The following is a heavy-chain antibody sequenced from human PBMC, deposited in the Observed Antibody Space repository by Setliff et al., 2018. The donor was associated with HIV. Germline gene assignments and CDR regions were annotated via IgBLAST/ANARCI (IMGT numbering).Heavy chain of an antibody. Sequence: PGGSLRLSCAASGFTFSSYAMSWVRQAPGKGLEWVSRIRSKIDGETTEYAAPVKGRFTILRDDSRNTVYLQMNSLKAEDTAVYYCTTGLIYCGADCSFDTWGQGTLVTVSS. V-gene: IGHV3-15*01. J-gene: IGHJ5*02. CDR2: IRSKIDGETT. CDR3: TTGLIYCGADCSFDT. CDR1: GFTFSSYA. D-gene: IGHD2-21*02.